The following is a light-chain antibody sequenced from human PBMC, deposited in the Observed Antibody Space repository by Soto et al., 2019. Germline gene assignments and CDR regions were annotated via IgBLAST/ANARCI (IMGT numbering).Light chain of an antibody. Sequence: DIRITLSPASLSAAVGDRVSITCRASQSISSYLNWYQQKPGKAPKLLIYAASSLQSGVPSRFSGSGSGTDFTLTISSLQPEDFATYYCQQSYSTPRTFGQGTKVDIK. CDR1: QSISSY. V-gene: IGKV1-39*01. CDR2: AAS. CDR3: QQSYSTPRT. J-gene: IGKJ1*01.